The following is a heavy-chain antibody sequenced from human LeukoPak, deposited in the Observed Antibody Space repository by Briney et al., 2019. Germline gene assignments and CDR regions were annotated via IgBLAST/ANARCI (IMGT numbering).Heavy chain of an antibody. J-gene: IGHJ4*02. D-gene: IGHD3-22*01. CDR1: GGSISSYY. V-gene: IGHV4-4*07. CDR2: IHTSGST. CDR3: ARWGYYYDRSGYYRTGDY. Sequence: PSETLSLTCTVSGGSISSYYWSWIRQPAGKGLGWIGRIHTSGSTNHSPSLKSRVTMTVDTSKNQFPLKLSSVTAADTAVYYCARWGYYYDRSGYYRTGDYWGQGTLVTVSS.